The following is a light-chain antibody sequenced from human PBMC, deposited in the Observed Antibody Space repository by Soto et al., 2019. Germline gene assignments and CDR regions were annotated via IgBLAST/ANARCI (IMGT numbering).Light chain of an antibody. V-gene: IGKV3-15*01. CDR1: QSVSFR. CDR2: GAF. J-gene: IGKJ1*01. Sequence: EIVMTQSPATLSVSAGERATLSCRASQSVSFRLAWYQQKPGQAPRLLIYGAFTRATGIPARFSGSGSGTDVTLTISSLQPEDFAVYYCQQYSGWLRTFGQGTKVEIK. CDR3: QQYSGWLRT.